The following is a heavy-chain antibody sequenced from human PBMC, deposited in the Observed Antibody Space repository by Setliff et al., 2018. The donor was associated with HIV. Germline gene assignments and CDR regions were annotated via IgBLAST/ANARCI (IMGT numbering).Heavy chain of an antibody. V-gene: IGHV4-61*09. CDR3: ARDRLYCSGGSCYSVGPNDVFDI. D-gene: IGHD2-15*01. J-gene: IGHJ3*02. CDR1: GGSISSGSYY. CDR2: IYTSGTT. Sequence: LSLTCTVSGGSISSGSYYWSWIRQPAGKGLEWIGHIYTSGTTNFNPSLQSRVTISVDTSKNQFSLKLSSVTAADTAVYYCARDRLYCSGGSCYSVGPNDVFDIWGQGTMVTVTS.